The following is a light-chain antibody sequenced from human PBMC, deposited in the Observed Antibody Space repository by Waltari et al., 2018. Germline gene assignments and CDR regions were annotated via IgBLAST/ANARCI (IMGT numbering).Light chain of an antibody. CDR1: QDISTY. CDR3: EQCDSLPMT. J-gene: IGKJ5*01. V-gene: IGKV1-33*01. Sequence: DIQMTQSPSSLSASVGDRGTITCQASQDISTYLNWYQQTPGKAPKLLIYDASSLETGVPSRFSGSGSGSDFTFTITSLQPEDIGTYYCEQCDSLPMTFGQGTRLEI. CDR2: DAS.